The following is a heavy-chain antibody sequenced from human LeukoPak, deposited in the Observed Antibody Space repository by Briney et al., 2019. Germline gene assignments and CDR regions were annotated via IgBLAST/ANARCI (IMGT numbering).Heavy chain of an antibody. CDR3: ARADTSGYAVFDY. D-gene: IGHD3-22*01. Sequence: PGWSLRLSCAASGLTFTNYWMHWVRQAPGEGLMWVSRINSDGSSTSYADSVKGRFTISRDNAKNTLYLQMNSLRAEDTAVYYCARADTSGYAVFDYWGQGALVTVSS. CDR1: GLTFTNYW. V-gene: IGHV3-74*01. J-gene: IGHJ4*02. CDR2: INSDGSST.